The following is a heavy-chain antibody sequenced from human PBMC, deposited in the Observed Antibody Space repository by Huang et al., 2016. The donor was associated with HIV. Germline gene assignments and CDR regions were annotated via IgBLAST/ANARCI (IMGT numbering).Heavy chain of an antibody. Sequence: QVQLVESGGGVVQPGRSLRISCAASGFTFSSYGMHWVRQAPGKGLEWVEVISYDDKTKYYADSVKGRFSISRDNSKTTVYLQLNSLRLEDTAVYYCAKGGSAAAVLDFWGQGTLVTVSS. J-gene: IGHJ4*02. CDR1: GFTFSSYG. D-gene: IGHD6-13*01. CDR2: ISYDDKTK. V-gene: IGHV3-30*18. CDR3: AKGGSAAAVLDF.